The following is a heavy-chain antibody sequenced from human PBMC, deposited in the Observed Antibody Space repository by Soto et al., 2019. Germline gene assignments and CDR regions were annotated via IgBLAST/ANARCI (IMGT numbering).Heavy chain of an antibody. V-gene: IGHV3-66*01. Sequence: EVQLVESGGGLVQPGGSLRLSCAASGFTVSSNSMNWVRQAPGKGLEWVSVIYSGGSTNYADSVKGRFTISRDSSKNTLYLQMNSLRAEDTAAYYCARVQGSGDYYFDYWGQGTLVTVSS. CDR2: IYSGGST. D-gene: IGHD4-17*01. CDR1: GFTVSSNS. CDR3: ARVQGSGDYYFDY. J-gene: IGHJ4*02.